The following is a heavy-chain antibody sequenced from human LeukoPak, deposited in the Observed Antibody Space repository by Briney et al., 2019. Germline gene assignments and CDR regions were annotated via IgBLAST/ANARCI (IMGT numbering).Heavy chain of an antibody. V-gene: IGHV3-30*02. CDR2: IRFDGDYK. CDR3: AKEGCSSTSCSYFDY. J-gene: IGHJ4*02. Sequence: GGSLRLSCAASGFTFSSYWMSWVRQAPGKGLEWVTFIRFDGDYKYYADSVKGRFAISRDNSKNTLYLQMNSLKPADTAVYYCAKEGCSSTSCSYFDYWGQGTLVTVSS. CDR1: GFTFSSYW. D-gene: IGHD2-2*01.